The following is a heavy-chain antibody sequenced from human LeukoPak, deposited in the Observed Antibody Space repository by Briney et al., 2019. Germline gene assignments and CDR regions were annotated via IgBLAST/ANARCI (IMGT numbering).Heavy chain of an antibody. CDR2: FDPEDGET. CDR1: GYTLTELS. J-gene: IGHJ4*02. D-gene: IGHD2-21*02. V-gene: IGHV1-24*01. CDR3: ATDLLQSYCGGDCYSH. Sequence: ASVKVSCKVSGYTLTELSMHWVRQAPGKGLEWMGGFDPEDGETIYAQKFQGRVTMTEDTPTDTAYMELSSLRSEDTAVYYCATDLLQSYCGGDCYSHWGQGTLVTVSS.